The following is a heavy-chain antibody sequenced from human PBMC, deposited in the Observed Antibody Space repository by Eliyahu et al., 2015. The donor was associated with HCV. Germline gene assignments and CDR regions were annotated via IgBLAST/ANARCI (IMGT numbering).Heavy chain of an antibody. J-gene: IGHJ5*02. CDR2: IYYSGGT. CDR1: GGSIRSSSYY. D-gene: IGHD3-22*01. V-gene: IGHV4-39*01. Sequence: QLQLQESGPGLVKPSETLSLTCTVSGGSIRSSSYYWGWXRQPPGKGLEWIGGIYYSGGTYYNPSLKSRVTISVDTSKNQFSLKLSSVTAADTAVYYCARHEITMIVVVNAAAYNWFDPWGQGTLVTVSS. CDR3: ARHEITMIVVVNAAAYNWFDP.